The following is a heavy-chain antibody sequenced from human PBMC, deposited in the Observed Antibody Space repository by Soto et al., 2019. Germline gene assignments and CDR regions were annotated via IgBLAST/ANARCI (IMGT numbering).Heavy chain of an antibody. V-gene: IGHV4-39*01. CDR2: IYYSGST. CDR3: ARHGPYSSSSVFDY. CDR1: GGSISSSSYY. D-gene: IGHD6-6*01. Sequence: SETLSLTCTVSGGSISSSSYYWGWIRQPPGKGLEWIGSIYYSGSTYYNPSLKSRVTISVDTSKNQFSLKLSSVTAADTAVYYCARHGPYSSSSVFDYWGQGTLVTVSS. J-gene: IGHJ4*02.